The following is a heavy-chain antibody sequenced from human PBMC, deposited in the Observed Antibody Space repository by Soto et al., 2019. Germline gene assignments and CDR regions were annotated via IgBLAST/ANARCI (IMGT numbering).Heavy chain of an antibody. CDR2: ISWISDTI. J-gene: IGHJ5*02. CDR1: GFTFDDYA. V-gene: IGHV3-9*01. Sequence: EVQLVESGVGLVQPGRSLRLSCAASGFTFDDYAMHWVRQAPGQGLEWVSGISWISDTIGYADSVKGRFTISRDNAKQSLYRQMSSLRAEDTAFYYCTKYITAAGLFCFHSWGQGTLVTVSS. CDR3: TKYITAAGLFCFHS. D-gene: IGHD6-13*01.